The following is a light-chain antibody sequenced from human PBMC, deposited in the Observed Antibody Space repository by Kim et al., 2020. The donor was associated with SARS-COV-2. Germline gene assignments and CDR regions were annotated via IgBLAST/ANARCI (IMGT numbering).Light chain of an antibody. Sequence: SGSPGQTASITCSGDKLEDKYVCWYQQKAGQSPVILIYQDTKWPSGIPERFSGSNSGNTATLTISGTQAMDEADYYCQTWDSSSVIFGGGTQLTVL. CDR2: QDT. CDR3: QTWDSSSVI. V-gene: IGLV3-1*01. J-gene: IGLJ2*01. CDR1: KLEDKY.